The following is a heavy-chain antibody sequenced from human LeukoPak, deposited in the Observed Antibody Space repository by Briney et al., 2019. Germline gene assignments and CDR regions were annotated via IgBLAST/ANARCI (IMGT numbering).Heavy chain of an antibody. CDR1: GGSVSSGSYY. J-gene: IGHJ5*02. D-gene: IGHD4-17*01. CDR3: ARGLRLMTTVTTYWFDP. V-gene: IGHV4-61*01. CDR2: IYYSGST. Sequence: PSQTLSLTCTVSGGSVSSGSYYWSWIRQPPGKGLEWIGYIYYSGSTNYNPSLKSRVTISVDTSKNQFSLKLSSVTAADTAVYYCARGLRLMTTVTTYWFDPWGQGTLVTVSS.